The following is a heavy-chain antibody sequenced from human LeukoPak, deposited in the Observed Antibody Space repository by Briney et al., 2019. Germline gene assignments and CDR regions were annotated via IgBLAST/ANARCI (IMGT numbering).Heavy chain of an antibody. J-gene: IGHJ1*01. Sequence: PGGSLRLSCAASGFTVSSNYMSWVRQAPGKGLEWVSGIYIGGSTYYADSVKGRFTISRDNSKNTLYLQMNSLRAEDTAVYYCARSYGDYAPFQHWGQGTLVTVSS. CDR1: GFTVSSNY. D-gene: IGHD4-17*01. CDR3: ARSYGDYAPFQH. V-gene: IGHV3-53*01. CDR2: IYIGGST.